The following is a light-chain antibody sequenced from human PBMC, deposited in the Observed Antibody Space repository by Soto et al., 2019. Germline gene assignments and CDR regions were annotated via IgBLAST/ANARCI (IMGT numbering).Light chain of an antibody. CDR1: RAIHTW. V-gene: IGKV1-5*03. Sequence: DIQMTQSPSTLSASPGDRVMMTCRASRAIHTWLAWYQQKPGKAPELLIFEVYKLKSGVPSRFSGSESEIDFTLTINGLQPDDFATYYCQQYHSVPYIFGQGTKLEI. CDR2: EVY. J-gene: IGKJ2*01. CDR3: QQYHSVPYI.